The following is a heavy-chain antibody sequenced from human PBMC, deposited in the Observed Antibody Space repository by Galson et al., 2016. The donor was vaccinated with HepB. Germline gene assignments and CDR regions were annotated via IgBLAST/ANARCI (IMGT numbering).Heavy chain of an antibody. D-gene: IGHD2-2*01. J-gene: IGHJ4*02. V-gene: IGHV3-33*08. CDR1: GFPFSTYD. CDR3: ARGTSVYCTRATCYREGSFDY. Sequence: SLRLSCAASGFPFSTYDIHWVRQAPGKGLEWVAVLWYDGSNRYYVDSVKGRFTISRDNSKNTLYLQMTSLRAEDTAVYYCARGTSVYCTRATCYREGSFDYWGQGTLVTVSS. CDR2: LWYDGSNR.